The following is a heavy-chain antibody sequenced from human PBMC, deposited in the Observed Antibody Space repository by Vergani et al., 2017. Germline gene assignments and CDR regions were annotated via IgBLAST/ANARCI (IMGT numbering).Heavy chain of an antibody. V-gene: IGHV3-21*04. CDR1: GFTFSSYS. Sequence: EVQLVESGGGLVKPGGSLRLSCAASGFTFSSYSMNWVRQAPGKGLEWVSSISSSGSTIYYADSVKGRFTISRDNAKNSLYLQMNSLRAEDTAVYYCARDNGSGSGAHWGQGTLVTVSS. J-gene: IGHJ4*02. D-gene: IGHD3-10*01. CDR2: ISSSGSTI. CDR3: ARDNGSGSGAH.